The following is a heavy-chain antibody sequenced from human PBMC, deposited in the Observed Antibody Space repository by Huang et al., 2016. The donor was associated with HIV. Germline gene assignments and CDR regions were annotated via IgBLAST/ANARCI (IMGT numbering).Heavy chain of an antibody. D-gene: IGHD3-3*01. J-gene: IGHJ5*02. V-gene: IGHV1-8*03. CDR3: ASSSGYYDFWTTYRLGWFDP. CDR1: GYTFTRYH. CDR2: VKPNSGDT. Sequence: QVQLVQSGAEVKKPGASVKVSCKASGYTFTRYHINWVRQATGQGLEWMGWVKPNSGDTGYAQKCQGRGTITRNTAISTAYMELSRLRSEDTAVYYCASSSGYYDFWTTYRLGWFDPWGQGTLVTVSS.